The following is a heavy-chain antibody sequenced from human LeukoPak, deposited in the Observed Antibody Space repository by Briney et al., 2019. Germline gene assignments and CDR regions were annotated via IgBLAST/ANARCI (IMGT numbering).Heavy chain of an antibody. Sequence: GRSLRLSCAASGFTFDDYAMHWVRQAPGKGLEWVSGISWNRGSIGYADSVKGRFTISRDNAKNSLYLQMNSLRAEDTALYYCAKDMVATIFLADYYYFGMDVWGQGTTVTVSS. J-gene: IGHJ6*02. D-gene: IGHD5-12*01. CDR2: ISWNRGSI. CDR1: GFTFDDYA. CDR3: AKDMVATIFLADYYYFGMDV. V-gene: IGHV3-9*01.